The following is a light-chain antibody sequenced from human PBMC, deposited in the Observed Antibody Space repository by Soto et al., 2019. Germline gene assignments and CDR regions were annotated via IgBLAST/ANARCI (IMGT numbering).Light chain of an antibody. V-gene: IGLV2-23*01. CDR2: ETS. CDR3: FSFTSTNTHV. Sequence: QSVLTQPASVSGSPGQSITISCAGSNSDVGSYKFVSWYQHHPGKVPKVIIYETSKRPSGVSDRFSGSKSGNTASLTISGLQAEDEADYYCFSFTSTNTHVFGSGTKVTVL. CDR1: NSDVGSYKF. J-gene: IGLJ1*01.